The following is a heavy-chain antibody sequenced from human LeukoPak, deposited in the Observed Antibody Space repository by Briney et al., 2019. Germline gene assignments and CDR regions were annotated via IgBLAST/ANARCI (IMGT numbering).Heavy chain of an antibody. D-gene: IGHD2-21*01. J-gene: IGHJ4*02. V-gene: IGHV3-21*01. CDR3: ARLYSPYYFDY. Sequence: GGSLRLSCAASGXTFSSYSLNWVRQAPGKGLEWVSSISSSSSYIYYADSVKGRFTISRDNAKNSLYLQMNSLRAEDTAVYYCARLYSPYYFDYWGQGTLVTVSS. CDR2: ISSSSSYI. CDR1: GXTFSSYS.